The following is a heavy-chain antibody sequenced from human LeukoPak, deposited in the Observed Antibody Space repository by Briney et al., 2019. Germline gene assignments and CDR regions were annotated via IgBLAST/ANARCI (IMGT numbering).Heavy chain of an antibody. CDR2: ISGSGGST. D-gene: IGHD2-2*01. V-gene: IGHV3-23*01. J-gene: IGHJ3*02. CDR1: GFTFSSYA. CDR3: ATPQYCSSTSCYFAAFDI. Sequence: GGSLRLSCAASGFTFSSYAMSWVRQAPGKGLEWVSAISGSGGSTYYADSVKGRFTISRDNSKNTLYLQMNSLRAEDTAVYYCATPQYCSSTSCYFAAFDIWGQGTMVTVSS.